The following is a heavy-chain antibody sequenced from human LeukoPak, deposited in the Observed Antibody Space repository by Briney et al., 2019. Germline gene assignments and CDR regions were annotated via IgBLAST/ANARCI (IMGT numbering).Heavy chain of an antibody. V-gene: IGHV4-30-2*01. CDR1: GGSISSGGYY. CDR3: VGSIAAAGTVPAFDI. J-gene: IGHJ3*02. D-gene: IGHD6-13*01. Sequence: SETLSLTCTVSGGSISSGGYYWSWIRQPPGKGLEWIGYIYHSGSTYYNPSLESRITISVDRSKNQFSLKLSSVTAADTAVYYAVGSIAAAGTVPAFDIWGQGTMVTVSS. CDR2: IYHSGST.